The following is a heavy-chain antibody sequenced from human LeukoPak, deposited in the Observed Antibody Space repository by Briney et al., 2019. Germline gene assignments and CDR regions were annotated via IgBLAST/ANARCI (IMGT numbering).Heavy chain of an antibody. J-gene: IGHJ4*02. CDR1: GFTFSSYS. CDR3: ARRPVWSGYRFDY. CDR2: INHSGST. Sequence: PGGSLRLSCAASGFTFSSYSMNWIRQPPGKGLEWIGEINHSGSTNYNPSLKSRVTISVDTSKNQFSLKLSSVTAADTAVYYCARRPVWSGYRFDYWGQGTLVTVSS. D-gene: IGHD3-3*01. V-gene: IGHV4-34*01.